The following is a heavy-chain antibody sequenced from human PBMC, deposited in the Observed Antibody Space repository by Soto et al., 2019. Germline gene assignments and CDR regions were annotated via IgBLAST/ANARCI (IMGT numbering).Heavy chain of an antibody. Sequence: SETLSLTCTVSGGSISSGGYYWSWIRQHPAKGLEWIGYIYYSGSTYYNPSLKSRVTISVDTSKNQFSLKLSSVTAADTAVYYCARDLLIVTGTGPIYYYYYGMDVWGQGTTVTVSS. J-gene: IGHJ6*02. D-gene: IGHD1-20*01. CDR2: IYYSGST. V-gene: IGHV4-31*03. CDR1: GGSISSGGYY. CDR3: ARDLLIVTGTGPIYYYYYGMDV.